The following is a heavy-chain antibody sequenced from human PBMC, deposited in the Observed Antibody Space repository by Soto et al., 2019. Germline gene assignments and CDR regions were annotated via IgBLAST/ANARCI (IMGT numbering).Heavy chain of an antibody. CDR3: CRDVAYSNPRSPFDY. CDR2: IIPIFGTA. V-gene: IGHV1-69*06. CDR1: GGTFSSYA. Sequence: QVQLVQSGAEVQKPGSSVKVSCKASGGTFSSYAISWVRQAPGQGLELMGGIIPIFGTANYAQKFQGRVTITADKSTSTAYMELGSLRSEDTAVYYCCRDVAYSNPRSPFDYWGQGTLVAVAS. J-gene: IGHJ4*02. D-gene: IGHD4-4*01.